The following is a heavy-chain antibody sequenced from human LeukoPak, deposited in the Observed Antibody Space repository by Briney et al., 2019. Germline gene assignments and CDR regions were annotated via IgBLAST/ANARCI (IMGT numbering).Heavy chain of an antibody. CDR1: GYTLTELS. CDR2: FDPEDGET. J-gene: IGHJ4*02. V-gene: IGHV1-24*01. CDR3: ATVPSITGTTGFDY. Sequence: GASVKVSCKVSGYTLTELSMHWVRQAPGKGLEWMGGFDPEDGETIYAQKFQGRVTMTEDTSTDTAYMELSSLRSEDTAVYYCATVPSITGTTGFDYWGQGTLVTVSS. D-gene: IGHD1-14*01.